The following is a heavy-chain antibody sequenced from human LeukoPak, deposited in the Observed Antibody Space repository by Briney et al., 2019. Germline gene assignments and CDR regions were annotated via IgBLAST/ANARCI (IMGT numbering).Heavy chain of an antibody. J-gene: IGHJ4*02. CDR1: GFTFSSYG. Sequence: GGSLRLSCAASGFTFSSYGMHWVRQAPGKGLEWVAVIWYDGSNKYYADSVKGRFTISRDNPKNTLYLQMNSLRAEDTAVYYCARDSRYDILTGPLDYWGQGTLVTVSS. D-gene: IGHD3-9*01. V-gene: IGHV3-33*01. CDR2: IWYDGSNK. CDR3: ARDSRYDILTGPLDY.